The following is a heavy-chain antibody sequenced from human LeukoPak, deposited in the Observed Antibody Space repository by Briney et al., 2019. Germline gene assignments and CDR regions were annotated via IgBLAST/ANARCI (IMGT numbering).Heavy chain of an antibody. CDR2: IKQDGSET. J-gene: IGHJ4*02. D-gene: IGHD2-2*02. CDR3: ARDRVVVPAAIYFDN. Sequence: GGSLRLSCEASGFTFSSYWMSWVRQAPGKGLEWVANIKQDGSETYSVDSVKGRFTISRDNAKNSLYLQMNSLRAEDTAMYYCARDRVVVPAAIYFDNWGQGTLVTVSS. CDR1: GFTFSSYW. V-gene: IGHV3-7*01.